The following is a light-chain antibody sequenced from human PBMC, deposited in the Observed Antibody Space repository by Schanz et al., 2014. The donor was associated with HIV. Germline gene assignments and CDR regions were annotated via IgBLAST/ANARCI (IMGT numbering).Light chain of an antibody. CDR3: QQSFTTPSIT. CDR1: AGIGSR. J-gene: IGKJ5*01. CDR2: AAT. Sequence: IQLTQSPPSLSTSVGERVTITCRASAGIGSRVAWYQQKTGRPPKLLIYAATVLHPGVPSRFSGSGSGTDFTLTITNLQPEDFALYFCQQSFTTPSITFGQGTRLEIK. V-gene: IGKV1-9*01.